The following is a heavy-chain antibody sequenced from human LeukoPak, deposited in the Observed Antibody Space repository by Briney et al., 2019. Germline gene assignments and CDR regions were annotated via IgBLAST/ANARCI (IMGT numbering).Heavy chain of an antibody. D-gene: IGHD2/OR15-2a*01. CDR1: GYIFTDYY. CDR3: ATGLYGPFDY. V-gene: IGHV1-24*01. J-gene: IGHJ4*02. Sequence: ASVKVSCKASGYIFTDYYMHWVRQAPGKGLEWMGGFDPEDGETIYAQKFQGRVTMTEDTSTDTAYMELSSLRSEDTAVYYCATGLYGPFDYWGQGTLVTVSS. CDR2: FDPEDGET.